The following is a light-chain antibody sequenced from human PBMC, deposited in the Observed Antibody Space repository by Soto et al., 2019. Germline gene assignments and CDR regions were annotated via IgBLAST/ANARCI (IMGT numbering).Light chain of an antibody. J-gene: IGLJ1*01. CDR1: SGDVGTYNY. CDR2: EVT. Sequence: QSALTQPPSASGSPGQSVTISCTGTSGDVGTYNYVSWYQQHPGKAPKLIIYEVTKRPSGVPDRFSGSKSGNTASLTVSGLQAEDEADYYCSSFGATNHVFGTGTKLTVL. CDR3: SSFGATNHV. V-gene: IGLV2-8*01.